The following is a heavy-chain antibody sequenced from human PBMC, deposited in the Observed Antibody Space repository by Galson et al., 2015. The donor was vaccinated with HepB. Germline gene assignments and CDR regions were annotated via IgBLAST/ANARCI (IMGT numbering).Heavy chain of an antibody. CDR1: GFTFSSYA. D-gene: IGHD2/OR15-2a*01. J-gene: IGHJ3*02. Sequence: SGAEVKKPGESLRLSCAASGFTFSSYAMSWVRQAPGKGLEWVSAISGSGGSTYYADSVKGRFTISRDNSKNTLYLQMNSLRAEDTAVYYCARTGPPVKISRFNHDAFDIWGQGTMVTVSS. V-gene: IGHV3-23*01. CDR2: ISGSGGST. CDR3: ARTGPPVKISRFNHDAFDI.